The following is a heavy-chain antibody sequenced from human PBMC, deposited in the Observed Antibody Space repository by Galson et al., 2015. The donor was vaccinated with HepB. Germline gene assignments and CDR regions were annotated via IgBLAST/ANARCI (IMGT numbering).Heavy chain of an antibody. V-gene: IGHV3-33*08. CDR1: GFTFSYHG. Sequence: SLRLSCAASGFTFSYHGMHWVRQAPGKGLEWVAVIWYDGNKKYYGNSVKGRFTISRDNSKNTMYLQMNSLRAEDTAVYYCARALIPRDPTVVSPHDAFDIWGQGTMVAVSS. J-gene: IGHJ3*02. CDR2: IWYDGNKK. CDR3: ARALIPRDPTVVSPHDAFDI. D-gene: IGHD4-23*01.